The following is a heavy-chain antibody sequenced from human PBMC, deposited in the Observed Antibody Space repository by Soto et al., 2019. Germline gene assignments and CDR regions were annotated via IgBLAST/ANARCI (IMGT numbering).Heavy chain of an antibody. V-gene: IGHV4-4*07. D-gene: IGHD1-1*01. CDR2: IYATGTT. CDR1: GAPISGFY. J-gene: IGHJ5*02. CDR3: VRDGTKTLRDWFDP. Sequence: SETLSLTCTVSGAPISGFYWSWVRKSAGKGLEWIGRIYATGTTDYNPSLKSRVMMSVDTSKKQFSLKLRSVTAADTAVYYCVRDGTKTLRDWFDPWGQGISVTVSS.